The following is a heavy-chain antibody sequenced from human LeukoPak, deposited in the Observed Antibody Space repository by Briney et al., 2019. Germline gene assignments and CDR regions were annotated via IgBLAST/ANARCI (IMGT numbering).Heavy chain of an antibody. Sequence: GGSLRLSCAASGFTFSIYAMTWVRQAPGKGLEWVSAITGSGDYTYYTDSVEGRVTISRDNSKNTVYLQMNSLRVEDTAVYYCAKDRRGVFDFWGQRTPVTVSS. J-gene: IGHJ4*02. CDR1: GFTFSIYA. V-gene: IGHV3-23*01. CDR2: ITGSGDYT. CDR3: AKDRRGVFDF. D-gene: IGHD3-10*01.